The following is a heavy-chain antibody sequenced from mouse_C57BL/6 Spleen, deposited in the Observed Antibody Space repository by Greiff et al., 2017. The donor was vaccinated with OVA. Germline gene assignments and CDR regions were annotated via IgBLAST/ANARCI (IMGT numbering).Heavy chain of an antibody. V-gene: IGHV1-82*01. Sequence: QVQLQQSGPELVKPGASVKISCKASGYAFSSSWMNWVKQRPGKGLEWIGRIYPGDGDTNYNGKFKGKATLTADKSSSTAYMQLSSLTSEDSAVYFCARALGDYFDYWDQGTTLTVSS. CDR2: IYPGDGDT. CDR1: GYAFSSSW. CDR3: ARALGDYFDY. D-gene: IGHD4-1*01. J-gene: IGHJ2*01.